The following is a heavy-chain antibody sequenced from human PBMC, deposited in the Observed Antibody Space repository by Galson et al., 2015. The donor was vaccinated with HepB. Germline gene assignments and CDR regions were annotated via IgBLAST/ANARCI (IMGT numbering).Heavy chain of an antibody. CDR2: ISGRDGTT. Sequence: SLRLSCAASGFTFSTYAMSWVRQAPGKGLEWVSTISGRDGTTYYADSIKGRFTISRDNSKNTLSLQMNSLRVDDTAVYYCGRDWYRGSERGYFLDYWGQGTQVTVSS. J-gene: IGHJ4*02. V-gene: IGHV3-23*01. CDR1: GFTFSTYA. D-gene: IGHD1-26*01. CDR3: GRDWYRGSERGYFLDY.